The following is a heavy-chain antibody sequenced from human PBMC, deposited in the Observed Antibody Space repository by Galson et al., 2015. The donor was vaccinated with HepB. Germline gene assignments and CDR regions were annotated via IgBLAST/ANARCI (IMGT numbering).Heavy chain of an antibody. CDR3: ARDIVGEGMNV. V-gene: IGHV1-8*01. D-gene: IGHD2-15*01. Sequence: SVKVSCKASGYTFTNYDINWVRQATGQGLEWMGWMNPNSGNTAYAQKFQGRVTMTRNTAISTAYLELSSLRSEDTAVYYCARDIVGEGMNVWGQGTTVIVSS. CDR1: GYTFTNYD. CDR2: MNPNSGNT. J-gene: IGHJ6*02.